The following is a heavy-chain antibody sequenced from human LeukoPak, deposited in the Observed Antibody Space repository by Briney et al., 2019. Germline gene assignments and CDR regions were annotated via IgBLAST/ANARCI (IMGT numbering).Heavy chain of an antibody. Sequence: ASVKVSCKASGYTFTNYAMNWVRQAPGQGLEWMGWINTNTGHPTYAQGFTGRVVFSLDTSVSTAYLHFSSLQSEDTAVYYCAAGIAARFTYWGQGTLVTVSS. J-gene: IGHJ4*01. CDR3: AAGIAARFTY. CDR1: GYTFTNYA. CDR2: INTNTGHP. V-gene: IGHV7-4-1*02. D-gene: IGHD6-6*01.